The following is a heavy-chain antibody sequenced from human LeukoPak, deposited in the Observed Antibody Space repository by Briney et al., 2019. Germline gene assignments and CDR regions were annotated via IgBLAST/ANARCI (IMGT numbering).Heavy chain of an antibody. D-gene: IGHD5-18*01. CDR3: ARDLGEDTTMIFFDY. CDR2: INPNSGGT. J-gene: IGHJ4*02. CDR1: GYTFTGYY. Sequence: GASVKVSCKASGYTFTGYYMHWVRQAPGQGLEWMGWINPNSGGTNYAQKFQGRVTMTRDTSISTAYMELSRLRSDDTAVYYCARDLGEDTTMIFFDYWGQGTPVTVSS. V-gene: IGHV1-2*02.